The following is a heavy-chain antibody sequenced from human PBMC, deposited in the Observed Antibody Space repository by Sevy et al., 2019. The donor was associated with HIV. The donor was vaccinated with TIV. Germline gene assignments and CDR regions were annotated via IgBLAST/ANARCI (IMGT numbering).Heavy chain of an antibody. CDR3: SMNYYDSSGSSIFFDY. D-gene: IGHD3-22*01. CDR1: GFTFSSYG. V-gene: IGHV3-33*01. Sequence: GGSLRLSCAASGFTFSSYGMHWVRQAPGKGLEWVAVIWYDGSNKYYADSVKGRFTISRDNSKNTLCLQMNSLRAEDTAVYYCSMNYYDSSGSSIFFDYWGQGTLVTVSS. CDR2: IWYDGSNK. J-gene: IGHJ4*02.